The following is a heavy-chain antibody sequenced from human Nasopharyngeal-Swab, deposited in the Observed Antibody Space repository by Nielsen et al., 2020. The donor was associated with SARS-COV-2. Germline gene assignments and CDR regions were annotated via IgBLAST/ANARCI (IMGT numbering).Heavy chain of an antibody. CDR3: AGLAAHGYFYYYYGMDV. D-gene: IGHD6-6*01. CDR2: VYYGGNT. Sequence: IRQPPGKGLEWIGSVYYGGNTYYNPSLKSRVTISVDTSKNQFSLKLASVTAADTAVYYCAGLAAHGYFYYYYGMDVWGQGTTVTVSS. V-gene: IGHV4-39*01. J-gene: IGHJ6*02.